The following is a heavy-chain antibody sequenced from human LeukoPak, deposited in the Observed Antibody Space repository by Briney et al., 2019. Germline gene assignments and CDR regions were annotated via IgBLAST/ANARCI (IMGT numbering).Heavy chain of an antibody. CDR2: FDPEDGET. CDR1: GYTLTEVT. Sequence: ASVKVSCKVSGYTLTEVTMHWVRQAPGKGLEWMGGFDPEDGETIYAQKFQGRVTMTEDTSTDTAYMELSSLRSEDTAVYYCATPPTHGSSGYYYVDDAFDIWGQGTMVTVSS. CDR3: ATPPTHGSSGYYYVDDAFDI. J-gene: IGHJ3*02. V-gene: IGHV1-24*01. D-gene: IGHD3-22*01.